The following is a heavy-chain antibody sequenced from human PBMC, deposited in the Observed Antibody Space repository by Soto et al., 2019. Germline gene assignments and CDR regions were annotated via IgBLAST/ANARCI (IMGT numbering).Heavy chain of an antibody. V-gene: IGHV4-38-2*01. D-gene: IGHD3-10*01. CDR1: GYSISSGYY. CDR3: ARGYGSGRPPDDAFDI. CDR2: IYHSGST. J-gene: IGHJ3*02. Sequence: SETLSLTCAVSGYSISSGYYWGWIRQPPGKGLEWIGSIYHSGSTYYNPSLKSRVTISVDTSKNQFSLKLSSVTAADTAVYYCARGYGSGRPPDDAFDIWGQGTMVT.